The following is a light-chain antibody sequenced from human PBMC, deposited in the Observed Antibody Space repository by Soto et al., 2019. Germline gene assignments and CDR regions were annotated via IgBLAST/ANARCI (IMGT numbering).Light chain of an antibody. CDR3: CSYAYPSTLI. CDR2: EGS. Sequence: QSALTQPASVSGSPGQSITISCTGTSSDVAGYNLVSWYQQYPGEAPKLLIYEGSQRPSGVSNRFSGSKSGNTASLTISGLQAEDEADYYCCSYAYPSTLIFGGGTKLTVL. CDR1: SSDVAGYNL. V-gene: IGLV2-23*01. J-gene: IGLJ2*01.